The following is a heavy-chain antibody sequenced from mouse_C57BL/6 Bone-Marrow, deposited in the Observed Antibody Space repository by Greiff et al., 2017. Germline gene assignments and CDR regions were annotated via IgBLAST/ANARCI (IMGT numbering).Heavy chain of an antibody. CDR1: GYTFTSYW. J-gene: IGHJ2*01. D-gene: IGHD1-1*01. V-gene: IGHV1-64*01. CDR3: ARVHYCGSGGY. CDR2: IHPNSGST. Sequence: QVHVKQPGAELVKPGASVKLSCKASGYTFTSYWMHWVKQRPGQGLEWIGMIHPNSGSTNYNEKFKSKATLTVYKSSSTAYMQLSSLTSEDSAVYYCARVHYCGSGGYGGQGTTLTVSS.